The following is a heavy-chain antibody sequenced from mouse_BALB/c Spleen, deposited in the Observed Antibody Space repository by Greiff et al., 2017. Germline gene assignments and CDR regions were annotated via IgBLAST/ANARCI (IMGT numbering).Heavy chain of an antibody. CDR2: IWSGGST. Sequence: QVHVKQSGPGLVQPSQSLSITCTVSGFSLTSYGVHWVRQSPGKGLEWLGVIWSGGSTDYNAAFISRLSISKDNSKSQVFFKMNSLQADDTAIYYCARRNYGSRNYAMDYWGQGTSVTVSS. V-gene: IGHV2-4-1*01. J-gene: IGHJ4*01. D-gene: IGHD1-1*01. CDR3: ARRNYGSRNYAMDY. CDR1: GFSLTSYG.